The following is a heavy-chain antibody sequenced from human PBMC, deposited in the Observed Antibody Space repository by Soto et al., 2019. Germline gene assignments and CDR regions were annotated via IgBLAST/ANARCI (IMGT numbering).Heavy chain of an antibody. CDR3: ASGYSYGSWFDP. CDR2: ISGSGGST. V-gene: IGHV3-23*01. J-gene: IGHJ5*02. D-gene: IGHD5-18*01. Sequence: GGSLRLSCAASGFTFSSYAMSCVRQAPGKGLEWVSAISGSGGSTYYADSVKGRFTISRDNSKNTLYLQMNSLRAEDTAVYYCASGYSYGSWFDPWGQGTLVTVSS. CDR1: GFTFSSYA.